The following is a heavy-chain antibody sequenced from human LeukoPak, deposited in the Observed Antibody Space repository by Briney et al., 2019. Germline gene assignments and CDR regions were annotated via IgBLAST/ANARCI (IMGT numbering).Heavy chain of an antibody. Sequence: GASVKVSCKASGYTFTGYYMHWVRQAPGQGLEWMGWINPNSGGTNYAQKFQGRVTMTRDTSISTAYMELSRLRSDDTAVYYCARLGSEPTPRKLYKARTPDDYWGQGTLVTVSS. D-gene: IGHD1-14*01. V-gene: IGHV1-2*02. J-gene: IGHJ4*02. CDR2: INPNSGGT. CDR3: ARLGSEPTPRKLYKARTPDDY. CDR1: GYTFTGYY.